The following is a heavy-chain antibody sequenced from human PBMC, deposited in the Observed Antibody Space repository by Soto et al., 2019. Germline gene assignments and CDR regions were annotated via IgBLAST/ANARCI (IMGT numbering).Heavy chain of an antibody. CDR3: ARESSGLSSEGTAIDYYYMDV. Sequence: PGGSLRLSCAASGFIFSTYAVNWVRQAPGKGLEWVSSISSSSSYIFYADSVKDRFTVSRDNAKNSLYLQMNSLRAEDTAVYYCARESSGLSSEGTAIDYYYMDVWGKGTTVTVSS. J-gene: IGHJ6*03. CDR2: ISSSSSYI. CDR1: GFIFSTYA. D-gene: IGHD2-21*02. V-gene: IGHV3-21*06.